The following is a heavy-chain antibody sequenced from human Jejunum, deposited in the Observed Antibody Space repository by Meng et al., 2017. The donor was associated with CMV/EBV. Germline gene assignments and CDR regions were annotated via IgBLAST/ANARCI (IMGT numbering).Heavy chain of an antibody. D-gene: IGHD5-18*01. CDR3: ARGHTLMVTPFDY. V-gene: IGHV4-59*01. CDR2: IHYSGST. CDR1: GDSISTSC. J-gene: IGHJ4*02. Sequence: VSGDSISTSCWSWIRQSPGKGLEWIGYIHYSGSTDYHPSLKSRVTISGDTSKNQFSLKLSSVTAADTAVYFCARGHTLMVTPFDYWGQGTLVTVSS.